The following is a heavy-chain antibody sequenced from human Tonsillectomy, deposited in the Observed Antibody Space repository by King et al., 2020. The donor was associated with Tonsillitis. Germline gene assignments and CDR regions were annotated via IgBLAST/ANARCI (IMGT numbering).Heavy chain of an antibody. CDR1: AFTFRTYV. D-gene: IGHD2-2*02. V-gene: IGHV3-30*04. CDR3: AVRRDCSDSNCYNAFYI. CDR2: ISYDGKNK. Sequence: VQLVESGGGVVQPGTSLRLSCEVSAFTFRTYVLDWVRQAPGKGLEWVAVISYDGKNKVYAESGKGRFTISRDNSKNTLFMQLNSLRPEDTAVYYCAVRRDCSDSNCYNAFYIWGQGTMVTVSS. J-gene: IGHJ3*02.